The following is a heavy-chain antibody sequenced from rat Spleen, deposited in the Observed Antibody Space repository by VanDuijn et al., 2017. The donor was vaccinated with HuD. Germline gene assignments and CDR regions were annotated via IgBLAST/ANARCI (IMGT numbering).Heavy chain of an antibody. CDR3: RGWSSYGGDVMDA. V-gene: IGHV2-13*01. J-gene: IGHJ4*01. CDR1: GFSLTSYD. Sequence: QVQLKESGPGLVQPSQTLSLTCTVSGFSLTSYDMHWVRQPPGKGLEWMGVIWGNGNTHYNSALKSRLSISRDTSKSQVFLKMNSLQTEDTAIYFCRGWSSYGGDVMDAWGQGASVTVSS. CDR2: IWGNGNT. D-gene: IGHD1-2*01.